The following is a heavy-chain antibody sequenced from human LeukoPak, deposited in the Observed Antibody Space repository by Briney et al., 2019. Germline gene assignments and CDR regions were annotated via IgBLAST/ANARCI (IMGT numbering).Heavy chain of an antibody. V-gene: IGHV3-74*01. D-gene: IGHD2-15*01. CDR1: GFTFSSYW. J-gene: IGHJ5*02. Sequence: PGGSLRLSCAASGFTFSSYWMHWVSQAPGEGLVWVSRVNSDGSSTGYADSVKGRFTISRDNAKNTLYLQMNSLRAEDTAVYYCAKNDYCGGGSCYENNWFDPWGQGTLVTVSS. CDR2: VNSDGSST. CDR3: AKNDYCGGGSCYENNWFDP.